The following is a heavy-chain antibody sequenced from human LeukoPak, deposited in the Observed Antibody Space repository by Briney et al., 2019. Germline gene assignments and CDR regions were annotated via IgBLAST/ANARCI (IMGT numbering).Heavy chain of an antibody. CDR3: ARANANYFDY. CDR2: LIPNNGGT. CDR1: GYTFTGYY. Sequence: ASVKVSCKTSGYTFTGYYLHWVRQAPGQGLEWMGWLIPNNGGTNYAQKFQGRVTMTRDTSISTALMELSRLRSDDTAIYYCARANANYFDYWGQGTLVTVSS. V-gene: IGHV1-2*02. J-gene: IGHJ4*02.